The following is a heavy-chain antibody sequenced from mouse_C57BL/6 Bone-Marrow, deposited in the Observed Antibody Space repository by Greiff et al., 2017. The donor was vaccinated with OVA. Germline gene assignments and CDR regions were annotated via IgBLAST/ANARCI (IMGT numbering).Heavy chain of an antibody. V-gene: IGHV7-3*01. CDR3: ARNSNGPWFAY. J-gene: IGHJ3*01. D-gene: IGHD1-2*01. CDR1: GFTFTDYY. CDR2: IRNKANGYTT. Sequence: DVQLVESGGGLVQPGGSLSLSCAASGFTFTDYYMSWVRQPPGKALEWLGFIRNKANGYTTEYSASVKGRFTISRDNSQSILYLQMNALRAEDSATYYCARNSNGPWFAYWGQGTLVTVSA.